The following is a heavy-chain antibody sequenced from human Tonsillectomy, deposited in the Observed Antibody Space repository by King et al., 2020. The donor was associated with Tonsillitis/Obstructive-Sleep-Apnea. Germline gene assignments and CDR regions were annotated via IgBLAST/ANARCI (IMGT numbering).Heavy chain of an antibody. CDR2: IYWDDDK. Sequence: TLKESGPTLVKPTQTLTLTCTFSGFSLSTSGVGVGWIRQPPGKALEWLGLIYWDDDKRYSPSLKSRLTITKDTSKNPVVLTLTNIDPVDTATYYCARYYGLDYFDYWGQGTLVTVSS. J-gene: IGHJ4*02. D-gene: IGHD4-17*01. CDR3: ARYYGLDYFDY. CDR1: GFSLSTSGVG. V-gene: IGHV2-5*02.